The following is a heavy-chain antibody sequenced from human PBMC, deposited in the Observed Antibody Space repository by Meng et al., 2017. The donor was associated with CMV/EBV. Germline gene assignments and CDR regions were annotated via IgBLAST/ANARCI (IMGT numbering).Heavy chain of an antibody. CDR1: GFTFSSSW. J-gene: IGHJ6*02. Sequence: GESLKISCAASGFTFSSSWMTWIRQAPGKGLEWVAEIKTDGSEKYHVDSVKGRMSISRDNAKNLLYLQMNSLRAEDTAVYYCARKALEWLLDAQVDVWGQGTTVTVSS. CDR2: IKTDGSEK. D-gene: IGHD3-3*01. CDR3: ARKALEWLLDAQVDV. V-gene: IGHV3-7*01.